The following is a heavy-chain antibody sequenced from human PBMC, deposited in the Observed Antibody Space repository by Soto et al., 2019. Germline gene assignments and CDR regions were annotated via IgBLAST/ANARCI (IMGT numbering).Heavy chain of an antibody. V-gene: IGHV3-23*01. Sequence: EVQLLESGGGLVQPGGSLRLSCAASGFIFSSYRMNWVRQAPGKGLDWVSTISNSADTYYADSVNGRFTDSRDNSKNTLYMQMNCLKADDTAVYYSAKANLAWSGRNCVAFDYWGQGALVTVSS. D-gene: IGHD2-15*01. CDR3: AKANLAWSGRNCVAFDY. CDR1: GFIFSSYR. CDR2: ISNSADT. J-gene: IGHJ4*02.